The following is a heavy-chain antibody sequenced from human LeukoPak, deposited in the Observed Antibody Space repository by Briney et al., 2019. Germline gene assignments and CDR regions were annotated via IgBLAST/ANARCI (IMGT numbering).Heavy chain of an antibody. D-gene: IGHD3-22*01. CDR2: ISYDGSNK. V-gene: IGHV3-30-3*01. Sequence: GSLRLSCAASGFTFSSYAKHWVRQAPGKGLEWVAVISYDGSNKYYADSVKGRFTISRDNSKNTLYLQMNSLRAEDTAVYYCARVKRSGYYYFDYWGQGTLVTVSS. CDR3: ARVKRSGYYYFDY. J-gene: IGHJ4*02. CDR1: GFTFSSYA.